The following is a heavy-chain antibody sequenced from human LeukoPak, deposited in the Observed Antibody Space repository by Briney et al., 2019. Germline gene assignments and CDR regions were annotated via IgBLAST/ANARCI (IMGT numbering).Heavy chain of an antibody. D-gene: IGHD6-13*01. Sequence: SETLSLTCTVSGGSISSYYWSWIRQPAGKGLEWIGRIYTSGSTNYNPSLKSRVTISVDTSKNQFSLKLSSVTAADTAVYYCATVAAAGRIDYWGQETLVTVSS. CDR2: IYTSGST. J-gene: IGHJ4*02. V-gene: IGHV4-4*07. CDR3: ATVAAAGRIDY. CDR1: GGSISSYY.